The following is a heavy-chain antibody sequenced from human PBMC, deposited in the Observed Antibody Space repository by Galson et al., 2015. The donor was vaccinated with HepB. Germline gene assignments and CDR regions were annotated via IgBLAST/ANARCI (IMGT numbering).Heavy chain of an antibody. CDR3: ARDREEWLLYLDSSRFDP. V-gene: IGHV1-2*02. CDR1: GYTFTGYY. D-gene: IGHD3-3*01. CDR2: INPKSGGT. Sequence: VSCKASGYTFTGYYIRWVRQAPGQGLEWMGWINPKSGGTSYAQKFQGRVTMTTDTSTSTAYMELRSLRSDDTAVYYCARDREEWLLYLDSSRFDPWGQGTLVTVSP. J-gene: IGHJ5*02.